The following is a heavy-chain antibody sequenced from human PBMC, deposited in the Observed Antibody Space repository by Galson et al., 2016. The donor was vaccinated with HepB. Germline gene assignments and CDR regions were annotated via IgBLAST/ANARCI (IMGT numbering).Heavy chain of an antibody. J-gene: IGHJ5*02. D-gene: IGHD1-1*01. V-gene: IGHV3-7*03. CDR3: VKNFRERAPFYSP. Sequence: SLRLSCAASGFTFSDSWMTWVRQAPGKGLEWVANIKGDGSKTNYVDSVRGRFTIFRDNGKNSLYLQMDTLRADDTAVYYCVKNFRERAPFYSPWGQGTLVTVSS. CDR1: GFTFSDSW. CDR2: IKGDGSKT.